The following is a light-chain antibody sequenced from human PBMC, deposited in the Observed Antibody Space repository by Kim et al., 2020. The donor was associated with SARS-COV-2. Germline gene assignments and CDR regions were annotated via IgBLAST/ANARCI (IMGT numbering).Light chain of an antibody. Sequence: EIVMTQSPATLSVSPGERATLSCRTSQSVSTNLAGYQQKPGQAPRLLIYGTSTRATGIPARFSGSGSGTEFTLTISSLQSEDFAIYYCQQYNRWPPYIFGQGTKLEI. CDR1: QSVSTN. CDR2: GTS. CDR3: QQYNRWPPYI. J-gene: IGKJ2*01. V-gene: IGKV3-15*01.